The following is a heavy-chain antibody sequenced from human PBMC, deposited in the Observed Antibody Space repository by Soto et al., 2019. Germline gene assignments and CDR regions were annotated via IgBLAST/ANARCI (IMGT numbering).Heavy chain of an antibody. CDR3: ARGEYNWNRHSDY. V-gene: IGHV1-18*01. CDR2: ISAYNGST. J-gene: IGHJ4*02. Sequence: GASVKVSCKASGYTFTSYGISWVRQAPGQGLEWMGWISAYNGSTSYAQKFQGRVTMTMDTSTSTVYMELSSLRSEDTAVYYCARGEYNWNRHSDYWGQGTLVTVSS. D-gene: IGHD1-20*01. CDR1: GYTFTSYG.